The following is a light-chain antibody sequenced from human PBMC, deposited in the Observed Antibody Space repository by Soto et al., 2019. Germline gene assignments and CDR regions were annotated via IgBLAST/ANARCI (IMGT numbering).Light chain of an antibody. CDR1: QSVSSSY. Sequence: EIVLTQSPGTLSLSPGERVTLSCRASQSVSSSYLAWYQQKPGQAPRLLIYGASSRATGIPDRFSGSGSGTDFTLTISRLEPEDFAVYYCQQYGSSPMHTFGQGTKLEIK. V-gene: IGKV3-20*01. CDR3: QQYGSSPMHT. CDR2: GAS. J-gene: IGKJ2*01.